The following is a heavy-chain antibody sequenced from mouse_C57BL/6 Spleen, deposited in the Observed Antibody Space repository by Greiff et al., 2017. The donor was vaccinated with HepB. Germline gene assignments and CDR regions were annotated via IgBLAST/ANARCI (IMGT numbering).Heavy chain of an antibody. J-gene: IGHJ3*01. CDR3: ARSGDYGSSYGFAY. V-gene: IGHV1-59*01. CDR1: GYTFTSYW. CDR2: IDPSDSYT. Sequence: QVQLQQPGAELVRPGTSVKLSCKASGYTFTSYWMHWVKQRPGQGLEWIGVIDPSDSYTNYNQKFKGKATLTVDTSSSTAYMQLSSLTSEDSAVYYCARSGDYGSSYGFAYWGQGTLVTVSA. D-gene: IGHD1-1*01.